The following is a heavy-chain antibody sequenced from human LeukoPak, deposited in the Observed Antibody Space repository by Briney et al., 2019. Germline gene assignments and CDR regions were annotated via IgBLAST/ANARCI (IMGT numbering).Heavy chain of an antibody. CDR3: ARQDSSGYFQNWFDP. J-gene: IGHJ5*02. CDR2: IYYSGST. V-gene: IGHV4-59*08. Sequence: SETLSLTCTVSGGSISSYYWSWIRQPPGKGLEWIGYIYYSGSTNYNPSLKSRVTISVDTSKNQFSLKLSSVTAADTAVYYCARQDSSGYFQNWFDPWGQGTLVTVSS. D-gene: IGHD3-22*01. CDR1: GGSISSYY.